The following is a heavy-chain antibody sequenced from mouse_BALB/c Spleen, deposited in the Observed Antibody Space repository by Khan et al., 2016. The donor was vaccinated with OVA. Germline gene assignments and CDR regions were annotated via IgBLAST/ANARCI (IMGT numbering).Heavy chain of an antibody. CDR1: GFTFGTYG. V-gene: IGHV5-6*01. Sequence: EVQLLETGGDLVKPGGSLKLSCAASGFTFGTYGMSWVRQTPDKRLEWVATISSGGHYTYYPDSVKGRFTISRHNAQSTLDLQMRSLKSEDTAIYYCARLAYYYNSEGFAYWGQGTLVTVSA. D-gene: IGHD1-1*01. CDR3: ARLAYYYNSEGFAY. J-gene: IGHJ3*01. CDR2: ISSGGHYT.